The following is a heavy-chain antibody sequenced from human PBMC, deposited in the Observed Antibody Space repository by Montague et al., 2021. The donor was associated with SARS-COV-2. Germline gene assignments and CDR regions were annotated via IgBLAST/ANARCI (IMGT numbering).Heavy chain of an antibody. D-gene: IGHD3-10*01. CDR1: AGSISTGTYY. CDR3: ARLWDFYGSGSYKNSWFDP. J-gene: IGHJ5*02. CDR2: ISYSGST. Sequence: SETLSLTCAVSAGSISTGTYYWTWIRQPPGKVLVWIGSISYSGSTYFNPSLESRLTMSVDTSKNHFSLKLSSVTAADTAVYYCARLWDFYGSGSYKNSWFDPWGQGTRVTVSS. V-gene: IGHV4-39*02.